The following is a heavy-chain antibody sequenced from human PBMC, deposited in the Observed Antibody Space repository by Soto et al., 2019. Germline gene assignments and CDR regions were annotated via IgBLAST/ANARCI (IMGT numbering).Heavy chain of an antibody. D-gene: IGHD6-13*01. CDR1: GGSISSYY. CDR2: IYYSGST. CDR3: ARARSSSSWYRYYFDY. J-gene: IGHJ4*02. Sequence: QVQLQESGPGLVKPSETLSLTCTVSGGSISSYYWSWIRQPPGKGLEWIGYIYYSGSTNYNPSLKSRVTISVDTSKNQFSLKLSSVTAADTAVYYCARARSSSSWYRYYFDYWGQGTLVTVSS. V-gene: IGHV4-59*01.